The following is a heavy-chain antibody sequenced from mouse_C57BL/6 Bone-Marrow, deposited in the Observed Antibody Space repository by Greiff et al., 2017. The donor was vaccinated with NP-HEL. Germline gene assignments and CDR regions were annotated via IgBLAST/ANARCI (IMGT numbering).Heavy chain of an antibody. Sequence: VQLQQSGTELVKPGASVKLSCKASGYTFTSYWMHWVKQRPGQGLEWIGNINPSNGGTNYNEKFKSKATLTVDKSSSTAYMQLSSLTSEDSAVYYCARYRLGREGYVDVWGTGTTVTVSS. J-gene: IGHJ1*03. CDR1: GYTFTSYW. V-gene: IGHV1-53*01. CDR2: INPSNGGT. D-gene: IGHD4-1*01. CDR3: ARYRLGREGYVDV.